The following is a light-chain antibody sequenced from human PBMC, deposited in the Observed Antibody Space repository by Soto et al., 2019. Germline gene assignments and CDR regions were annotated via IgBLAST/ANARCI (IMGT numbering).Light chain of an antibody. J-gene: IGKJ1*01. Sequence: DIQMTQSPSTLSASVGDRVTITCRASQSITSWLAWYQQKPGKAPKLLIYDASNLESGVPSRFSGSGSGTEFTLTISSLQPDDFATYYCQQYNSYSRTFGQGTKVGIK. CDR3: QQYNSYSRT. CDR1: QSITSW. V-gene: IGKV1-5*01. CDR2: DAS.